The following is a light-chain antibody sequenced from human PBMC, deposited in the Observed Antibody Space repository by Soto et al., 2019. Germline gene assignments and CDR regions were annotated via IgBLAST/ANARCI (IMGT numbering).Light chain of an antibody. J-gene: IGKJ4*01. CDR1: QGISSY. CDR2: DAS. V-gene: IGKV1-13*02. CDR3: QQYSTYPLT. Sequence: AIQLTQSPSSLSASVGDRVTITCRASQGISSYLAWYQQKPGKAPQILIYDASKLEPGVPSRLSGGGSGTEFTLTISSLQPDDFATYYCQQYSTYPLTFGGGTKVDIK.